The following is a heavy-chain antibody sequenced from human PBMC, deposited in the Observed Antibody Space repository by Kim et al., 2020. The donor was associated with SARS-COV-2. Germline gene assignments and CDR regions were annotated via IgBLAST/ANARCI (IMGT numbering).Heavy chain of an antibody. V-gene: IGHV4-34*01. CDR2: INHSGST. CDR3: ARGGDPAATLNWFDP. Sequence: SETLSLTCAVYGGSFSGYYWSWIRQPPGKGLEWIGEINHSGSTNYNPSLKSRVTISVDTSKNQFSLKLSSVTAADTAVYYCARGGDPAATLNWFDPWGQG. CDR1: GGSFSGYY. D-gene: IGHD2-2*01. J-gene: IGHJ5*02.